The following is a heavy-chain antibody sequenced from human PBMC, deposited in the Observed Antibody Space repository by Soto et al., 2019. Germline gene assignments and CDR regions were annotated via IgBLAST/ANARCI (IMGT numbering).Heavy chain of an antibody. Sequence: DVQLVESGGGSVQPGGSLSLSCAATGFNFSYYWMHWVRQAPGQGLVWVSRIHSDGSATTDADSVKGRFTISRDNAKNTLYMQMNSLRAEETAVYYCARGPWGAFDLGGQGTMVTVAS. CDR1: GFNFSYYW. CDR2: IHSDGSAT. D-gene: IGHD3-16*01. CDR3: ARGPWGAFDL. J-gene: IGHJ3*01. V-gene: IGHV3-74*01.